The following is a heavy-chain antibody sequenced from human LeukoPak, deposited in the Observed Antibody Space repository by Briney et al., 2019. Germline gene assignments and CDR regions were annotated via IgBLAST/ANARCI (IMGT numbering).Heavy chain of an antibody. CDR1: GGSISSGSHY. CDR2: VYYSGTT. D-gene: IGHD3-10*01. J-gene: IGHJ4*02. V-gene: IGHV4-39*01. Sequence: SETLSLTCTVSGGSISSGSHYWGWIRQPPGKRLEWIGSVYYSGTTYYSPSVKSRVTISVDTSKNQFSLKLSSVTAADTAVYYCARHSSYYGNFDYWGQGTLVTVSS. CDR3: ARHSSYYGNFDY.